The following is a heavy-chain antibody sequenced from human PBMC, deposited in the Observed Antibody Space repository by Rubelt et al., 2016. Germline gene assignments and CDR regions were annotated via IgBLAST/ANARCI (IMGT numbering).Heavy chain of an antibody. J-gene: IGHJ4*02. D-gene: IGHD6-6*01. V-gene: IGHV4-31*03. Sequence: QVQLQESGPGLVKPSQTLSLTCTVAGGSISSGGYYWSWIRQHPGKGLEWIGYIYYSGSTYYNPSLKSRVTISVYTSKNHFSLKLTSVTAAETAVDYGARYSSIPARTGELHYLDYGGEQTLDTVSS. CDR3: ARYSSIPARTGELHYLDY. CDR2: IYYSGST. CDR1: GGSISSGGYY.